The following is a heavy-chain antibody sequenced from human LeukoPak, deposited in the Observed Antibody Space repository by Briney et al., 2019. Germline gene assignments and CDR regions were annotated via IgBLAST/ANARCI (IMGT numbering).Heavy chain of an antibody. J-gene: IGHJ6*03. V-gene: IGHV3-49*04. CDR1: GFTFGDYA. Sequence: GRSLRLSCTASGFTFGDYAMSWVRQAPGKGLEWVGFIRSKAYGGTTEYAASVKGRFTISSDDSKSIAYLQMNSLKTEDTAVYYCTRERIVATIAYYYMDVWGKGTTVTVSS. CDR2: IRSKAYGGTT. CDR3: TRERIVATIAYYYMDV. D-gene: IGHD5-12*01.